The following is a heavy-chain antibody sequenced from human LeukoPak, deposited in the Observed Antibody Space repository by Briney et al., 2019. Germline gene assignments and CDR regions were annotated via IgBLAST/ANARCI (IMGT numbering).Heavy chain of an antibody. D-gene: IGHD3-3*01. CDR2: IDRDGFPT. J-gene: IGHJ4*02. Sequence: GGSLRLSCAASGFIFRDYWMLWVRQVPGKGLIWVSRIDRDGFPTIYADSVKGRFIVSRNNARNTLYLQMNNLRDEDSAVYYCAASRWSGALDFWGKGSLVTVSS. V-gene: IGHV3-74*01. CDR1: GFIFRDYW. CDR3: AASRWSGALDF.